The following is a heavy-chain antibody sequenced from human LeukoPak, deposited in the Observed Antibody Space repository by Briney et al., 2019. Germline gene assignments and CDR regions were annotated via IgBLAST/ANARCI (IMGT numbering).Heavy chain of an antibody. Sequence: GGSLRLSCAASGFRFSDHYMTWVRQAPGKGLEWLSYISGSGNDIDYAGSVKGRFTISRDNAKNSLYLQMNILRAEDTAVYYCARGSGRSGSDYWGQGTLVTVSS. V-gene: IGHV3-11*01. D-gene: IGHD6-19*01. CDR1: GFRFSDHY. J-gene: IGHJ4*02. CDR3: ARGSGRSGSDY. CDR2: ISGSGNDI.